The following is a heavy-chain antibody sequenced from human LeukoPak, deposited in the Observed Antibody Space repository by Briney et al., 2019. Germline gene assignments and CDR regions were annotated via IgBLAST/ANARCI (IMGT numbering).Heavy chain of an antibody. CDR2: IYYSGST. CDR1: GGSISSYY. J-gene: IGHJ4*02. Sequence: PSETLSLACTVSGGSISSYYWSWIRQPPGKGLEWIGYIYYSGSTNYNPSLKSRVTISVDTSKNQFSLKLSSVTAADTAVYYCARDPWQFDYWGQGTLVTVSS. CDR3: ARDPWQFDY. V-gene: IGHV4-59*01.